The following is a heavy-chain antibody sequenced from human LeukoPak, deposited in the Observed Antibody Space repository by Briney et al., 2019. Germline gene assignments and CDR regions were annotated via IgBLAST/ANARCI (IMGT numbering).Heavy chain of an antibody. V-gene: IGHV3-7*01. J-gene: IGHJ4*02. Sequence: GGSLRLSCSASRFTFSSYWMTWVRQAPGKGLEWVANINQDGSEKYYVDSVKGRFTISRDNAKNSLYLQINSLRAEDTAVYYCARVLVDYGQRDYWGQGTLVTVSS. D-gene: IGHD4-17*01. CDR1: RFTFSSYW. CDR2: INQDGSEK. CDR3: ARVLVDYGQRDY.